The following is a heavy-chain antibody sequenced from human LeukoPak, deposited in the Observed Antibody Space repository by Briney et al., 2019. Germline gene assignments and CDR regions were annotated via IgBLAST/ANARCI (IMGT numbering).Heavy chain of an antibody. CDR3: ARPLDSSNNYFEY. CDR1: GFTFSRNA. CDR2: ISSSSNYM. V-gene: IGHV3-21*01. D-gene: IGHD6-13*01. Sequence: GGSLRLSCAASGFTFSRNAMNWVRQAPGKGLEWVSFISSSSNYMSYADSVKGRFTISRDNAKNSLYLQMNSLRAEDTAVYYCARPLDSSNNYFEYWGQGTLVTVSS. J-gene: IGHJ4*02.